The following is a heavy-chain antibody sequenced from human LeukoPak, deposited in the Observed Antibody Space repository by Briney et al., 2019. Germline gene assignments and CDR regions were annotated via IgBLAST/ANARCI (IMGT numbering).Heavy chain of an antibody. V-gene: IGHV4-34*01. CDR1: GGSFSGYY. J-gene: IGHJ4*01. CDR2: INHSGST. Sequence: PSETLSLTCAVYGGSFSGYYWSWIRQPPGKGLEWIGEINHSGSTNYNPSLKSRVTISVDTSKNQFSLKLSSVTAADTAVYYCARETNYYDSSGYYSLFDYWGQGTLVTVSS. D-gene: IGHD3-22*01. CDR3: ARETNYYDSSGYYSLFDY.